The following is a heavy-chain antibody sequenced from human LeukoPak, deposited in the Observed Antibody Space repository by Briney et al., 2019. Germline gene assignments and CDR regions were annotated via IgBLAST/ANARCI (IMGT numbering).Heavy chain of an antibody. CDR1: GYIFTDYY. J-gene: IGHJ4*02. V-gene: IGHV1/OR15-1*01. CDR2: INPNSGGT. D-gene: IGHD3-10*01. CDR3: ATIKVRANNYDTDGFEY. Sequence: GASVKVSCKASGYIFTDYYMHWVRQAPGQELGWMGRINPNSGGTNYAQKFQGRVTMTRDTSISTAYTELSSLRAEDTAVYYCATIKVRANNYDTDGFEYWGQGTLVTVSS.